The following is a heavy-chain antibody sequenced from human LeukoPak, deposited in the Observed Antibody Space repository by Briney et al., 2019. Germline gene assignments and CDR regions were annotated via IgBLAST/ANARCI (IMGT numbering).Heavy chain of an antibody. CDR3: TRDHRPEIQYYYMDV. CDR2: LLYDGNTK. Sequence: GGSLRLSCAASGFSLSNYGMHWVRQAPGKGLEWVAALLYDGNTKHYADSVKGRFTISRDISKNTFYLQMNSLTAEDTAVYYCTRDHRPEIQYYYMDVWGKGTTVAVSS. V-gene: IGHV3-33*01. J-gene: IGHJ6*03. D-gene: IGHD1-14*01. CDR1: GFSLSNYG.